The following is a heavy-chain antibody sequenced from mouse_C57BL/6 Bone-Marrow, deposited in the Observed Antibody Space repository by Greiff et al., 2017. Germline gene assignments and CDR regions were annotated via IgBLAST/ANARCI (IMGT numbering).Heavy chain of an antibody. CDR3: SRQVTTVLATKYFDV. Sequence: EVKLVESGGGLVKPGGSLKLSCAASGFTFSSYTMSWVRQTPEKRLQWVAAISGGGGNTYYQDSVKGRFTISRDNDKNILYLQMSSLRPEDTALYYCSRQVTTVLATKYFDVWGTGTTVTVSS. CDR1: GFTFSSYT. CDR2: ISGGGGNT. J-gene: IGHJ1*03. V-gene: IGHV5-9*01. D-gene: IGHD1-1*01.